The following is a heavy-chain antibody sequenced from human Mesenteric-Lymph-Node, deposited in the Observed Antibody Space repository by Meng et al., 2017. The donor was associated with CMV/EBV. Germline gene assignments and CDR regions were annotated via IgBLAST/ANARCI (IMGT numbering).Heavy chain of an antibody. CDR1: GYTFTRYG. V-gene: IGHV7-4-1*02. J-gene: IGHJ1*01. D-gene: IGHD2-8*01. Sequence: VKLVQSGAELKKPGASVKVSCKASGYTFTRYGISWVRQAPGQGLEWMGWISTNNGITRYAQSPTGRVIFSLDTSISTAYLQINSLKSEDTAVYYCATSTGTDDVCHFEPWGQGTLVTVSS. CDR2: ISTNNGIT. CDR3: ATSTGTDDVCHFEP.